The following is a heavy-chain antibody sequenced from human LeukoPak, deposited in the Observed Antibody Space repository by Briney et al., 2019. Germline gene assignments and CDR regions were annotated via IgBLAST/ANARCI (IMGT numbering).Heavy chain of an antibody. V-gene: IGHV1-2*02. CDR1: GYTFTGYY. CDR2: INPNTGGT. Sequence: ASVKVSCKASGYTFTGYYMHWVRQAPGQGLEWMGWINPNTGGTNYAQNFQGRVTMTRDTSISTAYMELSRLKSDDTAVYYCARVPTVTTDYWGQGTLVTVST. J-gene: IGHJ4*02. CDR3: ARVPTVTTDY. D-gene: IGHD4-17*01.